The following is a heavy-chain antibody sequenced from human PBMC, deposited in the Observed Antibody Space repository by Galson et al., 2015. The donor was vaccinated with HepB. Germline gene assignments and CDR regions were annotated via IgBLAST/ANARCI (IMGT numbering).Heavy chain of an antibody. CDR1: GYILADYY. Sequence: SVKVSCKASGYILADYYIYWVRQAPGQGLEWVGRVNPTSGGTVYAQKFEDRVTMTRDTSITTAYMDLTGLRGDDTAVYYCARGSSIKSPHMVYYYGMDVWGQGTTVTVSS. CDR2: VNPTSGGT. CDR3: ARGSSIKSPHMVYYYGMDV. J-gene: IGHJ6*02. D-gene: IGHD3-10*01. V-gene: IGHV1-2*02.